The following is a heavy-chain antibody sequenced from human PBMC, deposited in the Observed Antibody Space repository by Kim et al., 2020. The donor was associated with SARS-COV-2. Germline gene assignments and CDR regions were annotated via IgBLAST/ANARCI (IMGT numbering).Heavy chain of an antibody. CDR1: GGSISSYH. V-gene: IGHV4-59*13. CDR2: IYYSGST. Sequence: SETLSLTCTVSGGSISSYHWSWIRQPPGKGLEWIGYIYYSGSTNYNPSLKIRVTISVDTSKNQFSLKLSSVTAADTAVSYCARLHYDYICGIPPPCFYP. D-gene: IGHD3-16*01. J-gene: IGHJ5*02. CDR3: ARLHYDYICGIPPPCFYP.